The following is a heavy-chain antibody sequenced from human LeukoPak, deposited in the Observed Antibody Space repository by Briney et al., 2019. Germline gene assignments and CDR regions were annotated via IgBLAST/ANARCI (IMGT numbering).Heavy chain of an antibody. V-gene: IGHV4-39*07. D-gene: IGHD1-26*01. CDR2: IYYSGST. CDR3: ARLNVGAHGAVFDI. J-gene: IGHJ3*02. CDR1: GGSISSSSYY. Sequence: SETLSLTCTVSGGSISSSSYYWGWIRQSPGKGLEWIGTIYYSGSTYYNPSLKSRVTIAVDTSKNQFSLKLSSVTAADTAVYYCARLNVGAHGAVFDIWGQGTMVTVSS.